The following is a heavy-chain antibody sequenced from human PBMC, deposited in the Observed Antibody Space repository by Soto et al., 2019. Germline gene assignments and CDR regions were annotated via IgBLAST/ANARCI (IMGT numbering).Heavy chain of an antibody. Sequence: QVQLVQSGAEVKKPGASVKVSCKASGYTFTSYGISWVRQAPGQGLERMGWISAYNGNTNYAQKLQGRVTMTTDTSTSTAYMELRSLRSDDTAVYYCATGADYYDSSGEELDYWGQGTLVTVSS. CDR1: GYTFTSYG. CDR3: ATGADYYDSSGEELDY. J-gene: IGHJ4*02. CDR2: ISAYNGNT. D-gene: IGHD3-22*01. V-gene: IGHV1-18*01.